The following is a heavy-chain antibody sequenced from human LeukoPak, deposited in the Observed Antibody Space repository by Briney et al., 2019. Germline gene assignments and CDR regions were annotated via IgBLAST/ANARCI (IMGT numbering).Heavy chain of an antibody. CDR1: GVSISSGGFY. CDR3: STSDDSSGYLTSFDP. CDR2: IYYTGTT. J-gene: IGHJ5*02. D-gene: IGHD3-22*01. Sequence: PSQTLSLTCSVSGVSISSGGFYWSWIRQLPGQGLEWIGYIYYTGTTYYNPSLRTRVIISVDTSKNQFSLKVNSVTASDTAVYYCSTSDDSSGYLTSFDPWGQGTLVTVSS. V-gene: IGHV4-31*03.